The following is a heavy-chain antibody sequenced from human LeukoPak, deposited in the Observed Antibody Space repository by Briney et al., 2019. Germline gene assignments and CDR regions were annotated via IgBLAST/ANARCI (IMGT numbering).Heavy chain of an antibody. Sequence: GGSLRLSCAASGLTFSGYWMSWVRQAPGKGLEWVANINQGASEKYYVDSVRGRFTISRDDAKRSVTPQMNSLRVDDTAVYYCASDGGPFDHWGQGILVTVSS. D-gene: IGHD3-3*01. V-gene: IGHV3-7*01. CDR3: ASDGGPFDH. CDR1: GLTFSGYW. J-gene: IGHJ4*02. CDR2: INQGASEK.